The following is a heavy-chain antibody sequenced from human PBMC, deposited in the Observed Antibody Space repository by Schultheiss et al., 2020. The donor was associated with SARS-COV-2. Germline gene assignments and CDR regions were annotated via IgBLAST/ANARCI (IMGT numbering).Heavy chain of an antibody. V-gene: IGHV3-30*07. J-gene: IGHJ4*02. CDR1: GFTFSSYA. D-gene: IGHD3-16*01. Sequence: GGSLRLSCAASGFTFSSYAMHWVRQAPGKGLEWVAVISYDGSNKYYADSVKGRFTISRDNAKNSLYLQMNSLRVEDTAVYFCARAPRRLRLGAPSPKGYCDFWGQGTLVTVSS. CDR3: ARAPRRLRLGAPSPKGYCDF. CDR2: ISYDGSNK.